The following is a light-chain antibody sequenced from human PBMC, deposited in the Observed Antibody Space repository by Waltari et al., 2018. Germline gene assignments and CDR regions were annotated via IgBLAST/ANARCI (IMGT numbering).Light chain of an antibody. CDR2: KDS. CDR3: QSADSSGTVV. CDR1: ALPKQY. J-gene: IGLJ2*01. Sequence: SYELTQPPSVSVSPGQTARSTCSADALPKQYASWYQQKPGQAPVLVIYKDSERPSGIPERFSGSSSGTTVTLTISGVQAEDEADYYCQSADSSGTVVFGGGTKLTVL. V-gene: IGLV3-25*03.